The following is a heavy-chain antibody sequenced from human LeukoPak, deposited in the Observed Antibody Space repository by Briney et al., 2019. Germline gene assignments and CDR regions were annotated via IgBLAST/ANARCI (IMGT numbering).Heavy chain of an antibody. J-gene: IGHJ4*02. Sequence: GGSLRLSCAASEFIFCGYLVNWGRQAPGEGLGWVANMKQDGSEKQYVDSVRGRFTISRDNAKNSLYLQMNSLRVEDTAVYYCARDGFVGAADYWGQGTLVTVSS. CDR3: ARDGFVGAADY. D-gene: IGHD6-13*01. CDR2: MKQDGSEK. V-gene: IGHV3-7*01. CDR1: EFIFCGYL.